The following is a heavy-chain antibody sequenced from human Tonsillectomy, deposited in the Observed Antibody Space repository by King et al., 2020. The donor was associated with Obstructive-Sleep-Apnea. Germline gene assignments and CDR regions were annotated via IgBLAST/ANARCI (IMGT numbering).Heavy chain of an antibody. J-gene: IGHJ4*02. V-gene: IGHV4-39*07. Sequence: QLQESGPGLVKPSETLSLICTVSGGSISRNNYYWGWIRQPPGKGLEWIGSTYYSGSTYYNPSLKSRVTISVDTSTKHFSLKLSSVTAADTAVYYCARGGLGYYDYVWGSLFDYWGQGTLVTVSS. CDR1: GGSISRNNYY. D-gene: IGHD3-16*01. CDR3: ARGGLGYYDYVWGSLFDY. CDR2: TYYSGST.